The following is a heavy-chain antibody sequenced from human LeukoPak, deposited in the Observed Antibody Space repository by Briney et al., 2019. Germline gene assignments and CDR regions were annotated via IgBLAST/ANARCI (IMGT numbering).Heavy chain of an antibody. Sequence: ASVKVSCKASGYTFTGYYMHWVRQAPGQGLEWMGWINPNSGGTNYAQKFQGRVTMTRDTSISTTYMELSRLRSDDTAVYYCARRGLKTGWFDPWGQGTLVTVSS. CDR1: GYTFTGYY. V-gene: IGHV1-2*02. CDR3: ARRGLKTGWFDP. J-gene: IGHJ5*02. CDR2: INPNSGGT.